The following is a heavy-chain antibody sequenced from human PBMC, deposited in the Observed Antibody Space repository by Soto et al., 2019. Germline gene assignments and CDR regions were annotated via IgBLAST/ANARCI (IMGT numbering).Heavy chain of an antibody. CDR1: GFTFSSYA. D-gene: IGHD3-3*01. CDR2: ISGSGGST. V-gene: IGHV3-23*01. J-gene: IGHJ3*02. Sequence: GGSLRLSCAASGFTFSSYAMRWVRQAPGKGLEWVSAISGSGGSTYYADSVKGRFTISRDNSKNTLYLQMNSLRAEDTAVYYCAKDPSDDFWSGYYIFAFDIWGQGTMVTVSS. CDR3: AKDPSDDFWSGYYIFAFDI.